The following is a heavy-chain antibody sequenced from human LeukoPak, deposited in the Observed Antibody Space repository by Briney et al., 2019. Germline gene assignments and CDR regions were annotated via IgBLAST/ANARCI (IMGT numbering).Heavy chain of an antibody. CDR3: ARAPSEIGGYYPEYFRH. CDR2: IKSDGST. V-gene: IGHV3-74*01. CDR1: GCTFSSYW. Sequence: GGSLRLSCAASGCTFSSYWMHWVRQAPGKGLVWVSRIKSDGSTNYADSMKGRFTISRDNAKNTVSLQMNSLRAEDTGVYYCARAPSEIGGYYPEYFRHWGQGTLVTVSS. D-gene: IGHD3-22*01. J-gene: IGHJ1*01.